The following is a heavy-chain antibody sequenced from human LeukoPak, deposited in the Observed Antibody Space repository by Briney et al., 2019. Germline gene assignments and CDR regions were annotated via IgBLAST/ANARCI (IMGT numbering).Heavy chain of an antibody. V-gene: IGHV1-46*01. J-gene: IGHJ4*02. CDR3: ARDYVDDIPMIKDY. CDR1: GYTFTSYH. CDR2: FNLSGGST. D-gene: IGHD2-8*01. Sequence: ASVKVSCKASGYTFTSYHMHWVRQAPGQGLEWMGKFNLSGGSTTYAQEFQGRVTMTRDTSTSTVYMELSSLRSEDTAVYYCARDYVDDIPMIKDYWGQGTLVTVSS.